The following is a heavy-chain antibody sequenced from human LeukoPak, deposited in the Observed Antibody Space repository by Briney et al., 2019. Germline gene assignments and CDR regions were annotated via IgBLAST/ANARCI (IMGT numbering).Heavy chain of an antibody. Sequence: GGSLRLSCAASGFTFSSYAMHWVRQAPGKGLEWVAVISYDGSNKYYADSVKGRFTISRDNSKNTLYLQMNSLRAEDTAVYYCARAIAVAQITDYWGQGTLVTVSS. CDR3: ARAIAVAQITDY. D-gene: IGHD6-19*01. V-gene: IGHV3-30-3*01. J-gene: IGHJ4*02. CDR2: ISYDGSNK. CDR1: GFTFSSYA.